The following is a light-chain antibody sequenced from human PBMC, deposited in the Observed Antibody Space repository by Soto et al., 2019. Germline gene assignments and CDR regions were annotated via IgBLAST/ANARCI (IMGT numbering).Light chain of an antibody. CDR2: EVS. CDR1: QSLVYTDGNTY. CDR3: MQGSHWPRT. J-gene: IGKJ1*01. V-gene: IGKV2-30*01. Sequence: DIVMTPSPLSLPVTLGQPASISCRSSQSLVYTDGNTYLNWFQQRPGQSPRRLIYEVSNRDSGVPDRFSGSGSGTDFARKISRVEAEGVGVDYCMQGSHWPRTFGQGTKVEI.